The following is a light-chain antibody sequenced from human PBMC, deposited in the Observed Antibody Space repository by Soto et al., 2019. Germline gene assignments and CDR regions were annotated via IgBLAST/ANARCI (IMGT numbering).Light chain of an antibody. CDR1: SSNIGSNY. CDR2: SNN. V-gene: IGLV1-47*02. Sequence: QSVLTQPPSASGTPGQRVTISCSGSSSNIGSNYVYWYQQLPGTAPKLLIYSNNQRPSGVPERFSGSKSDTSASLAISGLRSEDEADYYCSAWDDSLSGLVFGGGTQLTVL. J-gene: IGLJ3*02. CDR3: SAWDDSLSGLV.